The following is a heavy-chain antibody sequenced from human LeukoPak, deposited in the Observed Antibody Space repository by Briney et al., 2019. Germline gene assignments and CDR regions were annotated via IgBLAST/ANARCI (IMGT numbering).Heavy chain of an antibody. V-gene: IGHV3-20*04. CDR2: INWNGGST. D-gene: IGHD3-10*01. CDR3: ARAVDNYYGSGSYAY. CDR1: GFRFDDYG. Sequence: GGSLRLSCAASGFRFDDYGMNWVRQVPGKGLAWIPGINWNGGSTGYGDSVKGRFTISRDNAENSLYLQMNSLRAEDTALYYCARAVDNYYGSGSYAYWGQGALVTVSS. J-gene: IGHJ4*02.